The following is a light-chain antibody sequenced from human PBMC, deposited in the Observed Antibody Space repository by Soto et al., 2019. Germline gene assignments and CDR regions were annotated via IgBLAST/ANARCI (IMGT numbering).Light chain of an antibody. CDR3: QQYYSATLT. Sequence: DGVMTQSPDSLAVSLGERATISFXSSQRILYTSNDKNSLVCYQKEPGKTPKXXXDWXSTRDSGGPDRLSGSGSGTDFTLTISSMQAEYLAVYYCQQYYSATLTFGGGTKVDIK. V-gene: IGKV4-1*01. CDR1: QRILYTSNDKNS. CDR2: WXS. J-gene: IGKJ4*01.